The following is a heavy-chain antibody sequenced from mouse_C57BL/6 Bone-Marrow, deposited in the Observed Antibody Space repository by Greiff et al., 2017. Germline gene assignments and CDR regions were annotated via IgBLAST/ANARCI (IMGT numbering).Heavy chain of an antibody. J-gene: IGHJ3*01. CDR1: GFNIKDDY. Sequence: EVQLQQSGAELVRPGASVKFSCTASGFNIKDDYMHWVKQRPEQGLEWLGWIDPENGDTEYASKFQGKATITADTASNTAYLQLSSLTSEATAVYYCTDYYGSSGAYWGQGTLVTVSA. CDR2: IDPENGDT. CDR3: TDYYGSSGAY. V-gene: IGHV14-4*01. D-gene: IGHD1-1*01.